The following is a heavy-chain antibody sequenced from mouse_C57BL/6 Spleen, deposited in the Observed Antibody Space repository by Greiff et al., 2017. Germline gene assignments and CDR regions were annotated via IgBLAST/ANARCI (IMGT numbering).Heavy chain of an antibody. J-gene: IGHJ4*01. V-gene: IGHV1-39*01. Sequence: LVKPGASVKISCKASGYSFTDYNMNWVKQSNGKSLEWIGVINPNYGTTSYNQKFKGKATLTVDQSSSTAYMQLNSLTSEDSAVYYCARSLYGSSKDAMDDWGQGTSVTVSS. D-gene: IGHD1-1*01. CDR3: ARSLYGSSKDAMDD. CDR2: INPNYGTT. CDR1: GYSFTDYN.